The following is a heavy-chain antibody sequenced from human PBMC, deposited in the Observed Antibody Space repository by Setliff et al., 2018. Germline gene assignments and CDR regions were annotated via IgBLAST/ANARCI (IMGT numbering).Heavy chain of an antibody. J-gene: IGHJ3*02. CDR2: ISAYNGNT. V-gene: IGHV1-18*01. Sequence: ASVKVSCKDSGYTFSTYGISWVRQAPGQGLEWMGWISAYNGNTNYAQRFQGRVTMTTDTSTSTAYMELRSLRSDDTAVYYCAREVTGSSSWFEGAFDIWGQGTMVTVSS. D-gene: IGHD6-13*01. CDR1: GYTFSTYG. CDR3: AREVTGSSSWFEGAFDI.